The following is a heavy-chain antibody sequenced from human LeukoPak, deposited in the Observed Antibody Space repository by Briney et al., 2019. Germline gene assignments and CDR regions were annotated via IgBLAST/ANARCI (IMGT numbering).Heavy chain of an antibody. CDR1: GDSISNGGFY. D-gene: IGHD1-26*01. Sequence: PSQTLSLTCTVSGDSISNGGFYWTWIRQPPGKGLEWVGYIYRSENTYYNPSLNSRVTISVDRSKNQFSLQLSSVTAADTAVYYCARAISGATTLYAFDIWGQGTMVTVSS. CDR3: ARAISGATTLYAFDI. CDR2: IYRSENT. V-gene: IGHV4-30-2*01. J-gene: IGHJ3*02.